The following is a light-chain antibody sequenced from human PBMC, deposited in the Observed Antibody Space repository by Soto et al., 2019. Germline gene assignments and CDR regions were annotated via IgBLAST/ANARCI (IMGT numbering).Light chain of an antibody. CDR3: QQYIDWPPGT. CDR2: DTS. V-gene: IGKV3-15*01. CDR1: QSVSSS. J-gene: IGKJ1*01. Sequence: EIVVTQSPATLSVSPGERVTLSCRASQSVSSSLAWYQQRPGQAPRLLIYDTSTRAAGISARFSGSGSGTEFTLTISRLQSEVFAVYYCQQYIDWPPGTFGQGTAVEIK.